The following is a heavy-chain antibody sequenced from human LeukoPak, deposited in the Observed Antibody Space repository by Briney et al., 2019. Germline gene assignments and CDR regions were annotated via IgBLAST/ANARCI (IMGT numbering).Heavy chain of an antibody. CDR3: AREVVVITTRWFDP. CDR1: GGSISSGGYY. CDR2: IYYSGST. J-gene: IGHJ5*02. Sequence: SETLSLTCTVSGGSISSGGYYWSWIRQHPGKGLEWIGYIYYSGSTYYNPSLKSRVTISVDTSKNQFSLKLSSVTAADTAVYYCAREVVVITTRWFDPWGQGTLVTVSS. V-gene: IGHV4-31*03. D-gene: IGHD3-22*01.